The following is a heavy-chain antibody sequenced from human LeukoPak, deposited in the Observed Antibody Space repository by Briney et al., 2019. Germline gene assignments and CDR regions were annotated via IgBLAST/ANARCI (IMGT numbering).Heavy chain of an antibody. D-gene: IGHD3-22*01. CDR2: IYYSGST. V-gene: IGHV4-30-4*01. CDR3: ARGDEDYYDSSGYYS. J-gene: IGHJ4*02. Sequence: SQTLSLTCTVSGGSISSGDYCWSWIRQPPGKGLEWIGYIYYSGSTYYNPSLKSRVTISVDTSKNQFSLKLSSVTAADTAVYYCARGDEDYYDSSGYYSWGQGTLVTVSS. CDR1: GGSISSGDYC.